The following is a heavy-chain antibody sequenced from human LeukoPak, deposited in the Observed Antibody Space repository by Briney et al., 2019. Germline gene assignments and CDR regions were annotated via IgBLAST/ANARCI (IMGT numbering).Heavy chain of an antibody. CDR3: ARDGIAAAGTFDY. Sequence: SETLSLTCAVYGGSFSGYYWSWIRQPPGKGLEWSGEINHSGSTNYNPSLKSRVTISVDTSKNQFSLKLSSVTAADTAVYYCARDGIAAAGTFDYWGQGTLVTVSS. D-gene: IGHD6-13*01. CDR1: GGSFSGYY. J-gene: IGHJ4*02. CDR2: INHSGST. V-gene: IGHV4-34*01.